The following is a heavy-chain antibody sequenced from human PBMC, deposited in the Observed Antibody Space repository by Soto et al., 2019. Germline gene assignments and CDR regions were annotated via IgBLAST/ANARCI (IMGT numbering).Heavy chain of an antibody. CDR1: GGTFSSYA. J-gene: IGHJ6*02. V-gene: IGHV1-18*01. CDR3: ARVSGFFGVVIIRDYYYGMDV. D-gene: IGHD3-3*01. Sequence: ASVKVSCKASGGTFSSYAISWVRQAPGQGLEWMGWISAYNGDTNYAQKLQGRVTMTTDTSTSTAYMELRSLRSDDTAVYYCARVSGFFGVVIIRDYYYGMDVWGQGTTVTVSS. CDR2: ISAYNGDT.